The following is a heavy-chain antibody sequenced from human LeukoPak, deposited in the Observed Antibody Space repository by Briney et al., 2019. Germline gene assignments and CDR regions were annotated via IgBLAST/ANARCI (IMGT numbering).Heavy chain of an antibody. V-gene: IGHV4-39*07. CDR2: IYYSGST. CDR1: GGSISSSSYY. J-gene: IGHJ4*02. Sequence: SETLSLTCTVSGGSISSSSYYWGWIRQPPGKGLEWIGSIYYSGSTHYNPSLKSRVTISVDTSKNQFSLKLSSVTAADTAVYYCARVLWFGQFYFDYWGQGTLVTVSS. CDR3: ARVLWFGQFYFDY. D-gene: IGHD3-10*01.